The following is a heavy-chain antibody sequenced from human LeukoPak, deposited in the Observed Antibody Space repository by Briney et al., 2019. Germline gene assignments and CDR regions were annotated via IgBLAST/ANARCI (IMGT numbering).Heavy chain of an antibody. V-gene: IGHV4-34*01. J-gene: IGHJ3*02. CDR1: GGSFSGYY. CDR2: INHSGST. D-gene: IGHD3-3*02. Sequence: SETLSLTCAVYGGSFSGYYWSWIRQPPGKGLEWIGEINHSGSTNYNPSLKSRVTISVDTSKNQFSLELSSVTAADTAVYYCARGLLGRAFDIWGQGTMVTVSS. CDR3: ARGLLGRAFDI.